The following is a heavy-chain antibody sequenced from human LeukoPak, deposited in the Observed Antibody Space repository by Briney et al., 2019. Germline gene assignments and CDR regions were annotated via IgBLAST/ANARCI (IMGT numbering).Heavy chain of an antibody. CDR2: IIVPTGSM. J-gene: IGHJ4*02. CDR1: GFTFTAYS. Sequence: GGSLRLSCAASGFTFTAYSMNWVRRAPGKGLEWVSSIIVPTGSMYYGDSVKGRFTISRDNAKNSLYLQMSSLRAEDTAVYYCARDFARTGDYHHFDYWGQGTLVIVSS. D-gene: IGHD7-27*01. V-gene: IGHV3-21*01. CDR3: ARDFARTGDYHHFDY.